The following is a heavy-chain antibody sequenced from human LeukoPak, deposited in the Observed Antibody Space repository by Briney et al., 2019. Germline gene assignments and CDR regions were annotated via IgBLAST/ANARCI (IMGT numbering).Heavy chain of an antibody. Sequence: SQTLSLTCTVSGGSISSGTYYWSWIRQPAGKGLEWIGRIYTSGSTNYNPSLKSRVTISVDTSKNQFSLKLSSVTAADTAVYYCARSTYSLFDYWGQGTLVTVSS. D-gene: IGHD2-21*01. CDR1: GGSISSGTYY. CDR3: ARSTYSLFDY. V-gene: IGHV4-61*02. CDR2: IYTSGST. J-gene: IGHJ4*02.